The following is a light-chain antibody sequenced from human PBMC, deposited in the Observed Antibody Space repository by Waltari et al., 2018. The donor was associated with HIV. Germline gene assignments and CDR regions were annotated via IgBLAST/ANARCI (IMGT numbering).Light chain of an antibody. CDR3: SSYAGSNNFKV. CDR1: SSDVGGCKF. CDR2: EVN. V-gene: IGLV2-8*01. J-gene: IGLJ2*01. Sequence: QSALTQPPSASGSPGQSVTISCTGTSSDVGGCKFVSWYQQHPGKAPKLMIYEVNKRPSGVPDRFSGSKSGNTASLTVSGLQAEDEADYYCSSYAGSNNFKVFGGGTKLTVL.